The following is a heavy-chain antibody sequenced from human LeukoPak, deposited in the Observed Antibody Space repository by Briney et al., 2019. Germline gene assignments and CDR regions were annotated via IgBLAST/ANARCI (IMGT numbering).Heavy chain of an antibody. V-gene: IGHV4-4*07. CDR1: GGSISSYY. Sequence: SETRSLTCTVSGGSISSYYWSWIRQPAGKGLEWIGRIYTSGSTIYNPSLKSRLNMSVDTSKNQFSLRLSSVTAADTAVYYCARGRYESTRLSAYYYYYMDVWGKGTTVTVSS. CDR2: IYTSGST. CDR3: ARGRYESTRLSAYYYYYMDV. J-gene: IGHJ6*03. D-gene: IGHD2-15*01.